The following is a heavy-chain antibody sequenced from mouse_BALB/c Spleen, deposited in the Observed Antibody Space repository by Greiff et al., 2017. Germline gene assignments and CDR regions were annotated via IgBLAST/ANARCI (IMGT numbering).Heavy chain of an antibody. V-gene: IGHV2-9*02. CDR2: IWAGGST. CDR1: GFSLTSYG. Sequence: VQVVESGPGLVAPSQSLSITCTVSGFSLTSYGVHWVRQPPGKGLEWLGVIWAGGSTNYNSALMSRLSISKDNSKSQVFLKMNSLQTDDTAMYYCARAYGNYLLYYAMDYWGQGTSVTVSS. CDR3: ARAYGNYLLYYAMDY. D-gene: IGHD2-10*02. J-gene: IGHJ4*01.